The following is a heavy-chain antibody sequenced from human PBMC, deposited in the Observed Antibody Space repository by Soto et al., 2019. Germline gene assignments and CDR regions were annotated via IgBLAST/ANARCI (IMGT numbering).Heavy chain of an antibody. J-gene: IGHJ4*02. CDR2: IYHSGST. V-gene: IGHV4-30-2*01. CDR1: GGSISRGGYS. CDR3: ARGDYYDSSGYYGPFDY. D-gene: IGHD3-22*01. Sequence: PSETLSLTCAVSGGSISRGGYSWSWIRQPPGKGLEWIGYIYHSGSTYYNPSLKSRVTISVDRSKNQFSLKLSSVTAADTAVYYCARGDYYDSSGYYGPFDYWGQGTLVTVSS.